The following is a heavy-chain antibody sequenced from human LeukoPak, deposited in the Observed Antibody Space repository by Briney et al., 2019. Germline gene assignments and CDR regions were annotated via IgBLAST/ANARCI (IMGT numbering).Heavy chain of an antibody. Sequence: ASVKVSCKASGYTFTSYDINWVRQATGQGLEWMGWMNPNSGNTGYAQKFQGRVTMTRNTSISTAYMELSSLRSEDTAVYYCERFPYCSSTSCAEAHYFDYWGQGTLVTVSS. D-gene: IGHD2-2*01. CDR3: ERFPYCSSTSCAEAHYFDY. V-gene: IGHV1-8*01. CDR1: GYTFTSYD. J-gene: IGHJ4*02. CDR2: MNPNSGNT.